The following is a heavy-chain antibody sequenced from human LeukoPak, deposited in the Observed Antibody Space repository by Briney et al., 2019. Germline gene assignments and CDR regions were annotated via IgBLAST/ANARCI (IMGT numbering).Heavy chain of an antibody. CDR1: GFTFSDHY. V-gene: IGHV3-11*06. Sequence: GGSLRLSCAGSGFTFSDHYMSWIRQSPGKGLEWISYISSSGGYTNYADSVKGRFTISRDNAKNSLYLQMNSLRAEDTAVYYCAKGLAVAGHFDYWGQGTLVTVSS. CDR2: ISSSGGYT. CDR3: AKGLAVAGHFDY. D-gene: IGHD6-19*01. J-gene: IGHJ4*02.